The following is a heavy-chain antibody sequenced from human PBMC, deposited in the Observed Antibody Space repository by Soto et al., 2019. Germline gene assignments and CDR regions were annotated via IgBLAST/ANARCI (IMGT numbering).Heavy chain of an antibody. CDR3: ARDLSNHYCSGGSCSRGFDY. D-gene: IGHD2-15*01. CDR2: INPNSGGT. CDR1: GYTFTGYY. Sequence: ASVKFSCKASGYTFTGYYMHWLRHAPRQGLEWMGWINPNSGGTNYSQKFQGRVTMTRDTSISTAYMELSRLRSDETAVYYCARDLSNHYCSGGSCSRGFDYCAQGTLVTVSS. V-gene: IGHV1-2*02. J-gene: IGHJ4*02.